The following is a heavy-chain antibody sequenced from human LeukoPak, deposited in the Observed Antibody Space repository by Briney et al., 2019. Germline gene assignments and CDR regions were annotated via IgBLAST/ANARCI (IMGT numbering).Heavy chain of an antibody. CDR1: GFTFSSYG. D-gene: IGHD3-16*01. CDR2: IRYDGSNK. J-gene: IGHJ3*02. V-gene: IGHV3-30*02. Sequence: PGGSLRLSCAASGFTFSSYGMHWVRQARGKGLEGVAFIRYDGSNKYYADSVKGRFTISRDNSKNTLYLQMNSLRAEDTAVYYCAKDRFSPGNDAFDIWGQGTMVTVSS. CDR3: AKDRFSPGNDAFDI.